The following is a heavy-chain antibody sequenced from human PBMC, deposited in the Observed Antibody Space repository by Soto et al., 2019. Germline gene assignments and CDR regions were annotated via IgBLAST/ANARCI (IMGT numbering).Heavy chain of an antibody. V-gene: IGHV4-34*01. Sequence: SETLSLTCAVYGGSFSGYYWSWIRQPPGKGLEWIGEINRSGSTNYNPSLKSRVTISVDTSKNQFSLKLSTVTAADTAVYYCARRRFFCSRPGFYSEYNWSAPGGQGTRVTVSS. CDR3: ARRRFFCSRPGFYSEYNWSAP. CDR1: GGSFSGYY. D-gene: IGHD2-2*01. J-gene: IGHJ5*02. CDR2: INRSGST.